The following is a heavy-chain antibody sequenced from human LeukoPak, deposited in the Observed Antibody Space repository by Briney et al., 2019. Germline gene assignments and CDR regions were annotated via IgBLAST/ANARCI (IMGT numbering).Heavy chain of an antibody. CDR2: IYYVGSS. D-gene: IGHD6-13*01. Sequence: PSETLSLTCTVSGGSLSTYHWNWIRQSPEKGLEWIGYIYYVGSSNYNPSLESRVILSIDRTKNQFSLKLASVTAADTAVYHCARSPLSGGWSYYFDYWGQGILVTVSS. CDR3: ARSPLSGGWSYYFDY. V-gene: IGHV4-59*01. CDR1: GGSLSTYH. J-gene: IGHJ4*02.